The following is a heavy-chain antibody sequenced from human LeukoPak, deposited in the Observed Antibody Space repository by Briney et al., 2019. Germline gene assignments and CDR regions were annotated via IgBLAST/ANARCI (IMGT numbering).Heavy chain of an antibody. V-gene: IGHV4-59*12. J-gene: IGHJ5*02. CDR1: GGSISSYY. CDR2: IYYSGST. D-gene: IGHD3-22*01. CDR3: ARRTTYYYDSSGYYFPHNWFDP. Sequence: SETLSLTCTVSGGSISSYYWSWIRQPPGKGLEWIGYIYYSGSTNYNPSLKSRVTISVDTSKNQFSLKLSSVTAADTAVYYCARRTTYYYDSSGYYFPHNWFDPWGQGTLVTVSS.